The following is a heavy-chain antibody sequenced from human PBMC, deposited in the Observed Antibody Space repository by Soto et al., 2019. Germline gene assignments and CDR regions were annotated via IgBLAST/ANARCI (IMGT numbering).Heavy chain of an antibody. Sequence: TSETLSLTCTVSGGSVSSGSYYWSWIRQPPGKGLEWIGYIYYSGSTNYNPSLKSRVTISVDTSKNQFSLKLSSVTAADTAVYYCARYSGGYYYDSSGSDDAFDIWGQGTMVTVSS. D-gene: IGHD3-22*01. J-gene: IGHJ3*02. CDR3: ARYSGGYYYDSSGSDDAFDI. CDR1: GGSVSSGSYY. V-gene: IGHV4-61*01. CDR2: IYYSGST.